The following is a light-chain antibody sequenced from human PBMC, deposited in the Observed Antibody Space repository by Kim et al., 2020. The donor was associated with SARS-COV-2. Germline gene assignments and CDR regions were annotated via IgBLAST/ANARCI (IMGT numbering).Light chain of an antibody. Sequence: CPGERATLACRASQSVSSSYLAWYQQKPGQATRLLIYGASSRATGIPDRFSGSGSGTDFTLTISRLEPEDFAVYYCQQYGSSPLTFGGGTKVEIK. J-gene: IGKJ4*01. CDR2: GAS. CDR3: QQYGSSPLT. CDR1: QSVSSSY. V-gene: IGKV3-20*01.